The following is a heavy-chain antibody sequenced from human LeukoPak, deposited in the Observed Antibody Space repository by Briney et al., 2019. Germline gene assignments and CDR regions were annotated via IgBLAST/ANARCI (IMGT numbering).Heavy chain of an antibody. Sequence: GGSLRLSCAASGFTFSGYSMKWVRQAPGKGLEWVSYISSTSSTIYYADSVKGRFTISRDNSRNTLYLQMSSLRAEDTAVYYCVKEHHIAVWGQGTLVTVSS. J-gene: IGHJ4*02. V-gene: IGHV3-48*01. CDR3: VKEHHIAV. CDR1: GFTFSGYS. CDR2: ISSTSSTI. D-gene: IGHD6-19*01.